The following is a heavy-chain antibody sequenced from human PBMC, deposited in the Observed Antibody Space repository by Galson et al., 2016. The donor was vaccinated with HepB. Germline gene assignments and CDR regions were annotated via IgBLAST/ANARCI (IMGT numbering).Heavy chain of an antibody. J-gene: IGHJ4*02. CDR2: ISGRGGST. CDR3: AQSTLKSPYTSSWYYFHY. V-gene: IGHV3-23*01. CDR1: GFIFSDNA. D-gene: IGHD2-2*02. Sequence: SLRLSCAASGFIFSDNAMSWVRQAPGKGLEWVSAISGRGGSTYYADSVKGRFTISRDNSEGTLYRQMSSLRAEDAAVYYCAQSTLKSPYTSSWYYFHYWGRGTLVTVSS.